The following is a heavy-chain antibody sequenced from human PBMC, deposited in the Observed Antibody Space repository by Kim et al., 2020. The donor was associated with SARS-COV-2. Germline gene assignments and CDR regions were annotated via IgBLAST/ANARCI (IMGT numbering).Heavy chain of an antibody. J-gene: IGHJ6*02. V-gene: IGHV3-30*18. CDR1: GFTFSSYG. Sequence: GGSLRLSCAASGFTFSSYGMHWVRQAPGKGLEWVAVISYDGSNKCYADSVKGRFTISRDNSKNTLYLQMNSLRAEDTAVYYCAKMYRGNYYYGMDVWGQGTTVTVSS. CDR2: ISYDGSNK. D-gene: IGHD2-8*01. CDR3: AKMYRGNYYYGMDV.